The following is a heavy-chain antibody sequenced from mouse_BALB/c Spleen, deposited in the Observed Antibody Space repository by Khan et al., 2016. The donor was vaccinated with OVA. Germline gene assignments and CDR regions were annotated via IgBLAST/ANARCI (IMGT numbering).Heavy chain of an antibody. Sequence: EVNLVESGGDLVKPGGSPKLSCAASGFTFSSYSMSWVRQTPDKRLEWVATISSGGDYTYYPDSVKGRFTISRDNAKNTLYLQMSSLKSEDTAMYYCASHLTGSFAYWGQGTLVTVSA. V-gene: IGHV5-6*01. D-gene: IGHD4-1*01. J-gene: IGHJ3*01. CDR3: ASHLTGSFAY. CDR1: GFTFSSYS. CDR2: ISSGGDYT.